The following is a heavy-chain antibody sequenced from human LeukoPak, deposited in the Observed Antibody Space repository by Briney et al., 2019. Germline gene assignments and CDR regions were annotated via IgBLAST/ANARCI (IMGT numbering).Heavy chain of an antibody. Sequence: PGGSLRLSCAASGVTFSNYWMQWVRQAPGEGLVWVSRIHSDGSGTSYADSVKGRFTISRDSAKNTLYLQMNSLRAEDTAVYYCRASSYGSGLDYWGQGTLVTVSS. CDR1: GVTFSNYW. J-gene: IGHJ4*02. CDR3: RASSYGSGLDY. D-gene: IGHD3-10*01. V-gene: IGHV3-74*01. CDR2: IHSDGSGT.